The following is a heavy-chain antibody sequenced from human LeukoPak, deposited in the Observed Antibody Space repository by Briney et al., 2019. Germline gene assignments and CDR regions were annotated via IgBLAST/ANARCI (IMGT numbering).Heavy chain of an antibody. CDR1: GFTFSDYY. Sequence: KPGGSLRLSCAVSGFTFSDYYMSWIRQAPGKGLEWVSYISSGGSTISHADSVKGRFTISRDNSKNTVFLQMNSLRADDTAKYYCAKDKAPGSWHTPSDFWGQGTLVTVSS. CDR3: AKDKAPGSWHTPSDF. D-gene: IGHD6-13*01. J-gene: IGHJ4*02. CDR2: ISSGGSTI. V-gene: IGHV3-11*01.